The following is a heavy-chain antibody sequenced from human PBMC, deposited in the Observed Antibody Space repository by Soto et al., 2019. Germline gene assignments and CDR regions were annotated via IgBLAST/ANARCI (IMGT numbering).Heavy chain of an antibody. Sequence: SVKVSCKASGCTFSSYAISWVRQAPGQGLEWMGGIIPIFGTANYAQKFQGRVTITADESTSTAYMELSSLRSEDTAVYYCARDCSGGSCYLGLDYWGQGTLVTVSS. CDR2: IIPIFGTA. CDR3: ARDCSGGSCYLGLDY. D-gene: IGHD2-15*01. V-gene: IGHV1-69*13. J-gene: IGHJ4*02. CDR1: GCTFSSYA.